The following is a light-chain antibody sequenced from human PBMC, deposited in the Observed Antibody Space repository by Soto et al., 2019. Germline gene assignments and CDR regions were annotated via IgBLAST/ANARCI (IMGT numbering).Light chain of an antibody. J-gene: IGKJ4*01. V-gene: IGKV1-33*01. Sequence: DIQMTQSPSSLSASVGDRVTITCQASQDISNYLNWYQQKPGKAHKLLIYDASNLETGVPSRFSGSGSGTDFTFPISSLQPEDIATYYCQQYDNLPPLTFGGGTKVEIK. CDR1: QDISNY. CDR2: DAS. CDR3: QQYDNLPPLT.